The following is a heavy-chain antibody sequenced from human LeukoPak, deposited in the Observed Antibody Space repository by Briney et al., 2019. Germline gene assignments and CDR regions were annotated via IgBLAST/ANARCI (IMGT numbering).Heavy chain of an antibody. V-gene: IGHV3-7*03. D-gene: IGHD3-22*01. J-gene: IGHJ3*02. CDR3: ARGHDSSGYYGGGAFDI. CDR2: IKQDGSEK. Sequence: GGSLRLSCAASGFTFSSYWMSWVRQAPGKGLEWVANIKQDGSEKYYVDSVKGRFAISRDNAENSLYLQMNSLRAEDTAVYFCARGHDSSGYYGGGAFDIWGQGTMVTVSS. CDR1: GFTFSSYW.